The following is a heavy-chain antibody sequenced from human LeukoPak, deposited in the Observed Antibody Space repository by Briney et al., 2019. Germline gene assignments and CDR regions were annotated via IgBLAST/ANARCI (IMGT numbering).Heavy chain of an antibody. Sequence: TGGSLRLSCAASGFTFSSYGMHWVRQAPGKGLEWVAVISYDGSNKYYADSVKGRFTISRDNSKNTLYLQMNSLRAEDTAVYYGAKETYYYDSSGPIPEHWGQGPLVTVSS. V-gene: IGHV3-30*18. CDR3: AKETYYYDSSGPIPEH. J-gene: IGHJ1*01. D-gene: IGHD3-22*01. CDR1: GFTFSSYG. CDR2: ISYDGSNK.